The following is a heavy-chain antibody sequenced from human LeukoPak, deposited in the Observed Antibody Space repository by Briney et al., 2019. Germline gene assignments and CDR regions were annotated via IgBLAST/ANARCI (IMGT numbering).Heavy chain of an antibody. V-gene: IGHV1-18*01. CDR3: ARGLEGGSYYYDSSGYDDAFDI. D-gene: IGHD3-22*01. CDR2: ISAYNGNT. J-gene: IGHJ3*02. Sequence: ASVKVSCKASGYTFTSYGISWVRQAPGQGLEWMGWISAYNGNTNYAQKLQGRVTMTTDTSTSTAYMELRSLRSDDTAVYYCARGLEGGSYYYDSSGYDDAFDIWGQGTMVTVSS. CDR1: GYTFTSYG.